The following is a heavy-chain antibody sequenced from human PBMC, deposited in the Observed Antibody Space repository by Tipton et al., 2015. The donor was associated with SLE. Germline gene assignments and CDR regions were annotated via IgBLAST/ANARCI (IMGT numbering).Heavy chain of an antibody. J-gene: IGHJ4*02. D-gene: IGHD4-17*01. CDR2: ISYSGST. CDR1: DDSIRDYY. Sequence: LRLSCSVSDDSIRDYYFSWIRQPPGKELEWIGYISYSGSTRYNPSLESRVTISVDTPNNHFSLRLSSVTAADTAIYYCARQLGYSDPFAFDYWSQGTLVTVSS. V-gene: IGHV4-59*08. CDR3: ARQLGYSDPFAFDY.